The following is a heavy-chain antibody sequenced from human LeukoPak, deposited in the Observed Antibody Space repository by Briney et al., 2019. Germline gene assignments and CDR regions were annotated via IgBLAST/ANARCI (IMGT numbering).Heavy chain of an antibody. Sequence: PGGSLRLSCAASGFTFSSYGMHWVRQAPGKGLEWVAFIRYDGSNKYYADSVKGRFTISRDNSKNTLYLQMNSLRAEDTAVYYCAKEGVLRSTPDYWGQGTLVTVSS. CDR2: IRYDGSNK. CDR1: GFTFSSYG. D-gene: IGHD3-3*01. J-gene: IGHJ4*02. V-gene: IGHV3-30*02. CDR3: AKEGVLRSTPDY.